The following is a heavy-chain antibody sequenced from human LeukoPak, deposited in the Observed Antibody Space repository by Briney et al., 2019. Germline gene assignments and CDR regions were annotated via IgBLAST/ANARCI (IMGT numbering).Heavy chain of an antibody. CDR1: GFTFSSYS. V-gene: IGHV3-21*01. CDR2: ISSSSSSYI. J-gene: IGHJ5*02. D-gene: IGHD3-10*01. Sequence: PGGSLRLSCAASGFTFSSYSMNWVRQAPGKGLEWVSSISSSSSSYIYYADSVKGRFTISRDNAKNSLYLQMNSLRAEDTAVYYCARDPFYGSGGNWFDPWGQGTLVTVSS. CDR3: ARDPFYGSGGNWFDP.